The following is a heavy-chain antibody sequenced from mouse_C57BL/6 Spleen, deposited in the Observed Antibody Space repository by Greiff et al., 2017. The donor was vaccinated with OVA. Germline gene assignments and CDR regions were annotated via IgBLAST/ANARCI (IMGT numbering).Heavy chain of an antibody. CDR2: IDPSDSDT. J-gene: IGHJ2*01. CDR1: GYTFTSYW. D-gene: IGHD1-1*01. Sequence: QVQLQQPGAELVRPGTSVKLSCKASGYTFTSYWMHWVKQSPGQGLEWIGIIDPSDSDTYYNQKFKGKATLTVDTASSTAYMQLSSLTSEDSAVYYCATCSNSFDYWGQGTTVTVSS. V-gene: IGHV1-59*01. CDR3: ATCSNSFDY.